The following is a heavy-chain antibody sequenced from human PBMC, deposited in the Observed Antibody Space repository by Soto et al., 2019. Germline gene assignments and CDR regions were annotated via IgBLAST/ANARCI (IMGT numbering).Heavy chain of an antibody. D-gene: IGHD3-10*01. Sequence: QVQLVQSGAEVKKPGSSVKVSCKASGGTFSSYTISWVRQAPGQGLEWMGRIIPILGIANYAQKFQGRVTITADKSTSTDYTGLSSLRSEDTAVYYCARTPYGSGDEYFQHWGQGTLVTVSS. CDR3: ARTPYGSGDEYFQH. V-gene: IGHV1-69*02. J-gene: IGHJ1*01. CDR2: IIPILGIA. CDR1: GGTFSSYT.